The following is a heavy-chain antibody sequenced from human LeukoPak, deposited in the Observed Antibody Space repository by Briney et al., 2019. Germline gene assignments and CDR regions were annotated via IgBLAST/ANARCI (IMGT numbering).Heavy chain of an antibody. CDR1: GGSMTSGYY. D-gene: IGHD3-22*01. J-gene: IGHJ3*02. V-gene: IGHV4-4*07. Sequence: SETLSLTCTVSGGSMTSGYYWNWIRQPAGKGLEWIGRIWTHGVTGYKSSLQGRVTMSVDTSKNQFSLNLGSVSAADTAVYYCARTLLPAVKGAFDIWGQGTMVTVSS. CDR3: ARTLLPAVKGAFDI. CDR2: IWTHGVT.